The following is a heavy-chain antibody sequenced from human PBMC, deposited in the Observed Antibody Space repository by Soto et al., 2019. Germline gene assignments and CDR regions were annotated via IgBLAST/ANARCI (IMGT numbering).Heavy chain of an antibody. CDR2: IIPIVGTA. CDR3: GREPMDLFFDY. J-gene: IGHJ4*02. Sequence: QVQLVQSGAEVKKPGSSVKVSCKACGGTFSSYAISWVRQAPGQGLECMGGIIPIVGTANYAQKFQGRVTITADESTSTAYMELSSLRSEDTDVYYCGREPMDLFFDYWGQGTLVTVSS. V-gene: IGHV1-69*12. CDR1: GGTFSSYA.